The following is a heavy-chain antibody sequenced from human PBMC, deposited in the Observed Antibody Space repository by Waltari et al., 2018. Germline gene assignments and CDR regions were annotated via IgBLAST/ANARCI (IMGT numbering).Heavy chain of an antibody. CDR3: ARDLVVGSGDY. Sequence: QVHLVQSGAEVKKPGASVKVSCKASGYTFTGYQIHWVRQAPGQGLEWMRGINPNSGGTNYAQNFQGRVTITRDTSIRTAYMELSRLRSDDTAMYYCARDLVVGSGDYWGQGTLVTVSS. CDR1: GYTFTGYQ. CDR2: INPNSGGT. J-gene: IGHJ4*02. D-gene: IGHD1-26*01. V-gene: IGHV1-2*02.